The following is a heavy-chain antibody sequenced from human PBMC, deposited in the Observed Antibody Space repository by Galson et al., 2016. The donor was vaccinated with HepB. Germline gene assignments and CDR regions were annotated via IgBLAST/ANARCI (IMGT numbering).Heavy chain of an antibody. CDR3: AKAWSAFY. V-gene: IGHV3-23*01. Sequence: SLRLSCAGSGFTFSTHDMSWVRQAPGKGLQWVSVISGSGAGTDYADSVKGRFTISRDNSNNMLYLQMNSLRVEDTAIYYCAKAWSAFYWGQGTLVSVSS. D-gene: IGHD2-15*01. CDR2: ISGSGAGT. CDR1: GFTFSTHD. J-gene: IGHJ4*02.